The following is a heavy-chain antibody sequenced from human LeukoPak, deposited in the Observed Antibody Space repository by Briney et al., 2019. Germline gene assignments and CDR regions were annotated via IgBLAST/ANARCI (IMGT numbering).Heavy chain of an antibody. J-gene: IGHJ3*02. Sequence: SVKVSCKASGGTFSSYAISWVRQAPGQGLEWMGGIIPIFGTANYAQKFQGRVTITTDESTSTAYMELSSLRSEDTAVYYCARFLHGDSTKDAFDIRGQGTMVTVSS. CDR1: GGTFSSYA. CDR2: IIPIFGTA. V-gene: IGHV1-69*05. CDR3: ARFLHGDSTKDAFDI. D-gene: IGHD4-17*01.